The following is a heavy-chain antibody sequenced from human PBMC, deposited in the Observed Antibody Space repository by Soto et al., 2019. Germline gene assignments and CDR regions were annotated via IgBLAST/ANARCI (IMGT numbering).Heavy chain of an antibody. CDR1: GFTVSGND. CDR3: ASHHTSGWLYFDS. V-gene: IGHV3-11*01. J-gene: IGHJ4*02. Sequence: QLQLLESGGDLVKPGGSLRLSCAASGFTVSGNDLSWIRQAPGKGLEWVSSISSSGRAIYYADSVKGRFIISRDNAKDSLYLQMSSLRAEDTAIYYCASHHTSGWLYFDSWGQGTLVTVSS. D-gene: IGHD6-19*01. CDR2: ISSSGRAI.